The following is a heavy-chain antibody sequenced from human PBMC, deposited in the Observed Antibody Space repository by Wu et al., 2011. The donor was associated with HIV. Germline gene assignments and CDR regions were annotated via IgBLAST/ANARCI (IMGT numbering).Heavy chain of an antibody. CDR1: GFTFTSFG. D-gene: IGHD1-1*01. V-gene: IGHV1-18*01. CDR2: IGVNNGDT. CDR3: ARGDNLPLTKRYYFHY. J-gene: IGHJ4*02. Sequence: QALLGQSGVEVKTPGASVKVSCKASGFTFTSFGISWVRQAPGQGLEWMGWIGVNNGDTDYAQKFQGRVTLTTDIYTTTAYMELRSLRSDDTAVYYCARGDNLPLTKRYYFHYWGQGTLVTVSS.